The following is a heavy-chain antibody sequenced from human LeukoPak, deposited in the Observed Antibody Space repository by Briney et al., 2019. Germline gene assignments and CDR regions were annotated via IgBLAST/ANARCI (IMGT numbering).Heavy chain of an antibody. V-gene: IGHV5-51*01. CDR2: IYPGDSDT. Sequence: GESLKISCKGSGYSFTNYWIGWVRQMPGKGLEWMGIIYPGDSDTRYSPSFQGQVTISADKSISTAYLQWSSLKASDTAMYYCARRRILRRDAFDSWGQGSMVTVSS. CDR3: ARRRILRRDAFDS. J-gene: IGHJ3*02. CDR1: GYSFTNYW.